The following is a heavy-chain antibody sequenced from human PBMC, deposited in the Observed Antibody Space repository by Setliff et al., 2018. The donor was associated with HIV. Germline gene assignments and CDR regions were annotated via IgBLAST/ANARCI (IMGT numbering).Heavy chain of an antibody. Sequence: ASVKVSCKASGYTFTDYYMHWVRQAPGQGLEWMGWIHPSSGGTKYAEKFRDRVTITADTSIDTAYMELSRLRSEDTALYYCATLGYDVDYWGQGTLVTVSS. CDR1: GYTFTDYY. V-gene: IGHV1-2*02. CDR3: ATLGYDVDY. CDR2: IHPSSGGT. J-gene: IGHJ4*02. D-gene: IGHD2-2*01.